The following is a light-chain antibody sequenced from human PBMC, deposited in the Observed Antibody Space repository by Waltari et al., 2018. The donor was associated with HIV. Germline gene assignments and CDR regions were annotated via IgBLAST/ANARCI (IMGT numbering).Light chain of an antibody. V-gene: IGLV6-57*01. Sequence: NFMLTQPHSVSASPGETVTISCTHSSGSVAANFVQWFQQRPGSSPTTVIYEDNERPSGVPDRFSGSIDSSSSSASFTAFLTISGLKTEDGAVYYCQSYDSDSLVFGGGTRLTVL. J-gene: IGLJ3*02. CDR3: QSYDSDSLV. CDR1: SGSVAANF. CDR2: EDN.